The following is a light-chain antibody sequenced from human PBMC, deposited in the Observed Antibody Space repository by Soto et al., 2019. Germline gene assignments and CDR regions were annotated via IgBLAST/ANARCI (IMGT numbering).Light chain of an antibody. V-gene: IGLV1-40*01. CDR1: SSNIGAGYD. CDR2: GNS. Sequence: QPVLTQPPSVSGAPGQRVTISCTGSSSNIGAGYDVHWYQQLPGTAPKLLIYGNSNRPSGVPDRFSGSKSGTSASLAITGLQAEDGADYYCQSYDSSLSGYVVFGGGTKLTVL. J-gene: IGLJ2*01. CDR3: QSYDSSLSGYVV.